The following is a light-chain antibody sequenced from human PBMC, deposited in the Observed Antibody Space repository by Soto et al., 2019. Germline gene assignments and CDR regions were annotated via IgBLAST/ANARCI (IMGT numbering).Light chain of an antibody. CDR2: ENN. Sequence: QSVLTQPPSVSAAPGQKVTISCSGSSSNIGNNYVSWYQQLPGTAPKLLIYENNKRPSGIPDRFSGSKSGTSATLGITGLQTGDEADYYCGTWDSSLSASYVFGTGTQLTVL. CDR3: GTWDSSLSASYV. V-gene: IGLV1-51*02. CDR1: SSNIGNNY. J-gene: IGLJ1*01.